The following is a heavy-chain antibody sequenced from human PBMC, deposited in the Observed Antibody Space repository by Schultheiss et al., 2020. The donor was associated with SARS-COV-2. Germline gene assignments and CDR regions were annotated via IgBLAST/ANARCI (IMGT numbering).Heavy chain of an antibody. CDR1: GFTFSSYA. CDR3: ARDLVVPAAMFGLGFDP. V-gene: IGHV3-23*01. D-gene: IGHD2-2*01. Sequence: GGSLRLSCAASGFTFSSYAMSWVRQAPGKGLEWVSAISGSGGSTYYADSVKGRFTISRDNSKNTLYLQMNSLRAEDTAVYYCARDLVVPAAMFGLGFDPWGQGTLVTVSS. CDR2: ISGSGGST. J-gene: IGHJ5*02.